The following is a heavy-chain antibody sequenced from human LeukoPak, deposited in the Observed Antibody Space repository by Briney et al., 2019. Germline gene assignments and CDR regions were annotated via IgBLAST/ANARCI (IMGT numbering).Heavy chain of an antibody. CDR1: GYSLSSGFY. CDR3: ARFGTRDNCCHPGVDT. Sequence: SETLSLTCTVSGYSLSSGFYWGWIRQPPGKGLEWIATVFHSGSTYYSPSLESRVTISMDTSKNQFSLRLISMTAADTALYYCARFGTRDNCCHPGVDTWGQGTPVTVSS. J-gene: IGHJ5*02. D-gene: IGHD1-1*01. CDR2: VFHSGST. V-gene: IGHV4-38-2*02.